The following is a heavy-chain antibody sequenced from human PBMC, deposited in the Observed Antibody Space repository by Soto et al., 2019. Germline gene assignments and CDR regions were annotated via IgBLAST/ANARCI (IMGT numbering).Heavy chain of an antibody. D-gene: IGHD3-9*01. CDR3: AKPLTTGYYFPFDY. Sequence: EVQLLESGGGLVQPGGSLRLSCAASGFTFSVYAMSWVRQPPGKGLEWVSTISGSGGSTYYADSVKGRFTISRDNYXNTLYLQMNSLRAEDTAVYYCAKPLTTGYYFPFDYWGQGTLVTVSS. CDR1: GFTFSVYA. CDR2: ISGSGGST. V-gene: IGHV3-23*01. J-gene: IGHJ4*02.